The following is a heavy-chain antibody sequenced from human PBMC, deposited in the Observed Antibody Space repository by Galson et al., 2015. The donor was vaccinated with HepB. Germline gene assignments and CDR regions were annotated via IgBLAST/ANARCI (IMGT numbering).Heavy chain of an antibody. CDR2: IWYDGSNK. Sequence: SLRLSCAASGFTFSSYGMHWARQAPGKGLEWVAVIWYDGSNKYYADSVKGRFTISRDNSKNTLYLQMNSLRAEDTAVYYCAKDSLGGYGSGSYFDYWGQGTLVTVSS. CDR1: GFTFSSYG. CDR3: AKDSLGGYGSGSYFDY. V-gene: IGHV3-33*06. D-gene: IGHD3-10*01. J-gene: IGHJ4*02.